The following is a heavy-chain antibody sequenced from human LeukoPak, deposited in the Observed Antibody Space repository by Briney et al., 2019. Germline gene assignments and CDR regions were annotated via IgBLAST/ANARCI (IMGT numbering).Heavy chain of an antibody. V-gene: IGHV3-23*01. Sequence: PGGSLRLSCAASGFTFSSYDMSWVRQAPGKGLEWVSGISGSGSSTYYADSVKGRFTISRDNAKNSLYLQMNSLRAEDTAVYYCARGSSSWYPLNFDYWGQGTLVTVSS. CDR1: GFTFSSYD. D-gene: IGHD6-13*01. J-gene: IGHJ4*02. CDR3: ARGSSSWYPLNFDY. CDR2: ISGSGSST.